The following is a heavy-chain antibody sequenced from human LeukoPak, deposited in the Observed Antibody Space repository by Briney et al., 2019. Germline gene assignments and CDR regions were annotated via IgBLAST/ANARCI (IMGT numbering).Heavy chain of an antibody. V-gene: IGHV1-3*01. CDR3: ARAGDRSSITGHYLDY. D-gene: IGHD5-24*01. CDR1: GYTFTSYA. Sequence: GASVKVSCKASGYTFTSYAMHWVRQAPGQRLEWMGWINAGNGNTKYSQEFQGRVTITRDTSTSTAYMELRSLRSDDTAVYYCARAGDRSSITGHYLDYWGQGTLATVSS. CDR2: INAGNGNT. J-gene: IGHJ4*02.